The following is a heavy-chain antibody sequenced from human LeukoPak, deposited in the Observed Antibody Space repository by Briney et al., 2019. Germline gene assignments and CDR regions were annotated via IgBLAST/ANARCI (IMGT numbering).Heavy chain of an antibody. J-gene: IGHJ5*02. CDR3: ARLSGLSQRAPSGPNWFDP. V-gene: IGHV4-4*09. CDR1: GGSISSYY. D-gene: IGHD2/OR15-2a*01. Sequence: SETLSLTCTVSGGSISSYYWSWIRQPPGKGLEWIGYIYTSGSTNYNPSLKSRVTISVDTSKNQFSLKLSSVTAADTAVYYCARLSGLSQRAPSGPNWFDPWGQGTLVTVSS. CDR2: IYTSGST.